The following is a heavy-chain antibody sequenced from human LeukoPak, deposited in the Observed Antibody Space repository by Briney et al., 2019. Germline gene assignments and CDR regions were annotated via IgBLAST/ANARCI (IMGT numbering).Heavy chain of an antibody. Sequence: GGSLRLSCAASGFTFSSYSMNWVRQAPGKGLEWVSSISSSSSYIYYADSVKGRFTISRDNAKNSLYLQVNSLRAEDTAVYYCARQYSSNTHDYWGQGTLVTVSS. CDR3: ARQYSSNTHDY. CDR1: GFTFSSYS. CDR2: ISSSSSYI. V-gene: IGHV3-21*01. D-gene: IGHD6-13*01. J-gene: IGHJ4*02.